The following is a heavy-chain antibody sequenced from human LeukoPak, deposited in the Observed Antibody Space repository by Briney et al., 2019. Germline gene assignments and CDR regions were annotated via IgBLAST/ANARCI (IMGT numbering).Heavy chain of an antibody. Sequence: ASVKVSCKASGYTFTSYAMNWVRQAPGQGLEWMGWINTNTGNPTYAQGFTGRFVFSLDTSVSTAYLQISSLKAEDTAVYYCASTSPGIAARPDSLLLFDYWGQGTLVTVSS. CDR2: INTNTGNP. CDR1: GYTFTSYA. CDR3: ASTSPGIAARPDSLLLFDY. D-gene: IGHD6-6*01. J-gene: IGHJ4*02. V-gene: IGHV7-4-1*02.